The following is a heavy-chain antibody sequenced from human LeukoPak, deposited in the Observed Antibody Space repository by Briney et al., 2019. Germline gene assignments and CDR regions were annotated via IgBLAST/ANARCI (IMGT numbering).Heavy chain of an antibody. J-gene: IGHJ4*02. CDR3: ARAIADGYNLYCFDY. CDR1: GYTFTSYY. CDR2: INPSGGST. Sequence: ASVKVSCKASGYTFTSYYMHWVRQAPGQGLEWMGIINPSGGSTSYAQKFQGRVTMTRDTSTSTAYMELSSLRSEDTAVYYCARAIADGYNLYCFDYWGQGTLVTVSS. V-gene: IGHV1-46*01. D-gene: IGHD5-24*01.